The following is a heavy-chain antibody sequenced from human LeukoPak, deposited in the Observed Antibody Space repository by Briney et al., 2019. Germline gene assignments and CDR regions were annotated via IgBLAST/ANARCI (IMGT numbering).Heavy chain of an antibody. D-gene: IGHD3-10*01. CDR2: ISSSGSTI. V-gene: IGHV3-48*03. Sequence: GGSLRLSCAASGFTFSSYEMNWVRQAPGKGLEWVSYISSSGSTIYYADSVEGRFTISRDNAKNSLYLQMNSLRAEDTAVYYCASGFGELPLYYYYGMDVWGKGTTVTVSS. J-gene: IGHJ6*04. CDR1: GFTFSSYE. CDR3: ASGFGELPLYYYYGMDV.